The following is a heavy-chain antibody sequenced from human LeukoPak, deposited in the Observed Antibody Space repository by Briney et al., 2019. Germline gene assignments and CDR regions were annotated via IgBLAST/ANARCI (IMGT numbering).Heavy chain of an antibody. CDR3: ARLWDSSGLDY. CDR2: IYHSGTT. Sequence: PGGSLRLSCAASGFTFSSHSMTWVRQPPGKGLEWIGEIYHSGTTNYNPSLKSRVTISVDKSKNQFSLNLSSVTAADTAVYYCARLWDSSGLDYWGQGTLVTVSS. CDR1: GFTFSSHSM. D-gene: IGHD6-19*01. J-gene: IGHJ4*02. V-gene: IGHV4-4*02.